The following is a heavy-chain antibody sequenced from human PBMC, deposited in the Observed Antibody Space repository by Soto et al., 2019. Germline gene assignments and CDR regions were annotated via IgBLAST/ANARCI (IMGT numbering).Heavy chain of an antibody. CDR2: VSGTGDST. J-gene: IGHJ4*02. CDR3: AKDNGIYGSGTFSH. CDR1: GFTVTSYA. Sequence: EVHLLESGGGLFPPGGSLRLSCAASGFTVTSYAMSWFRQSPGKGLEWVSLVSGTGDSTHYANSVRGRFTISRDDSKATLYLQMSGLRAEDTAVYYCAKDNGIYGSGTFSHWGQGTLVTVSS. V-gene: IGHV3-23*01. D-gene: IGHD3-10*01.